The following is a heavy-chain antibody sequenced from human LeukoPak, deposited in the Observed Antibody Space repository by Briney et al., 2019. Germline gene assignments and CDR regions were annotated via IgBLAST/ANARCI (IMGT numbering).Heavy chain of an antibody. V-gene: IGHV3-33*01. Sequence: PGGSLRLSCAASGFTFSSYGMHWVRQAPGKGLEWVAVIWYDGSNKYYADSVKGRFTISRDNSKNTLYLQRNSLRAEDTAVYYCARDRSGSYSFDYWGQGTLVTVSS. J-gene: IGHJ4*02. CDR2: IWYDGSNK. CDR3: ARDRSGSYSFDY. CDR1: GFTFSSYG. D-gene: IGHD1-26*01.